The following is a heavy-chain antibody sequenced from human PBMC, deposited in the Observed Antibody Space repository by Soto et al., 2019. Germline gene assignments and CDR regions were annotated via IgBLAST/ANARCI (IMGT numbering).Heavy chain of an antibody. D-gene: IGHD5-12*01. Sequence: GASVKVSCKASGYTFTSYGINWVRQAPGQGLEWMGWISAYNGNTNYAQKLQGRVTMTTDTSTSTAYMELRSLRSDDTAVYYCARDYDYDYYYYGMDVWGQGTTVTVSS. CDR2: ISAYNGNT. CDR1: GYTFTSYG. V-gene: IGHV1-18*01. J-gene: IGHJ6*02. CDR3: ARDYDYDYYYYGMDV.